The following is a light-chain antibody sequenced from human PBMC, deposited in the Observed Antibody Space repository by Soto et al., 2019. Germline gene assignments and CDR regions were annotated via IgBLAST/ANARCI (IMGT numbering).Light chain of an antibody. J-gene: IGLJ1*01. CDR3: CLYIGANNYV. CDR1: SGFVGSFSL. CDR2: EGH. Sequence: QSALAHPGSVCWSPGQSITISCTGTSGFVGSFSLVSWYQQHPGKAPKVMISEGHRRPSGVPDCFSGSTSVNSASLTISGLQADDEADYYCCLYIGANNYVFGTGTKVTVL. V-gene: IGLV2-23*01.